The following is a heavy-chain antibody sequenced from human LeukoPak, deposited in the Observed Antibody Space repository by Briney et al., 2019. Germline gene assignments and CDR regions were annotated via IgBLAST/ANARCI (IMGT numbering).Heavy chain of an antibody. CDR3: VKDWRNETKCGGDRLEF. Sequence: GGSLRLSCAASGFTFSSYAMSWARQAPGKGLEWVSSFSGSTGNTYSANSVKGRFTISRDNSKNTLYLQMNSLRAEDTAVYYCVKDWRNETKCGGDRLEFWGQGTLVTVSS. CDR2: FSGSTGNT. J-gene: IGHJ4*02. D-gene: IGHD2-21*02. V-gene: IGHV3-23*01. CDR1: GFTFSSYA.